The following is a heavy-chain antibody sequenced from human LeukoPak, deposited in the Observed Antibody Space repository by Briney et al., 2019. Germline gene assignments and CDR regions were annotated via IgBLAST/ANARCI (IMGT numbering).Heavy chain of an antibody. CDR2: INHSGST. CDR3: ARGGGTNVLRFLEWPKNWFDP. V-gene: IGHV4-34*01. Sequence: PSETLSLTCAVYGGSFSGYYWSWIRQPPGKGLEWIGEINHSGSTNYNPSLKCRVTISVDTSKNQFSLKLSSVTAADTAVYYCARGGGTNVLRFLEWPKNWFDPWGQGTLVTVSS. CDR1: GGSFSGYY. D-gene: IGHD3-3*01. J-gene: IGHJ5*02.